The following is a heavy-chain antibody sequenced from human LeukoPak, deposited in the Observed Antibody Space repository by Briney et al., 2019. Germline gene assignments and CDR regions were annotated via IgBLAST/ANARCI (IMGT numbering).Heavy chain of an antibody. CDR1: GFTFSSYG. CDR2: ISYDGSNK. Sequence: GGSLRPSCAASGFTFSSYGMHWVRQAPGKGLEWVAVISYDGSNKYYADSVKGRFTISRDNSKNTLFLQMNSLRAEDTAVYYCARGIIVVVADTSNWFDPWGQGTLVTVSS. J-gene: IGHJ5*02. CDR3: ARGIIVVVADTSNWFDP. V-gene: IGHV3-30*03. D-gene: IGHD2-15*01.